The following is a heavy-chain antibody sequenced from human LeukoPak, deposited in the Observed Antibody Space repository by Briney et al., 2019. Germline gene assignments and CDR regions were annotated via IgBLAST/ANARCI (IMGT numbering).Heavy chain of an antibody. Sequence: GGSLRLSCAASEFTFRNYALTWVRQAPGRGLEWVSSIRGTGTYYADSEKGRFSVSRDNYRNRLYLQMSSLRVEDTAVYYCARDPNGDYIGAFDFQRWGQGTLVTVSS. J-gene: IGHJ1*01. D-gene: IGHD4-17*01. CDR1: EFTFRNYA. CDR3: ARDPNGDYIGAFDFQR. CDR2: IRGTGT. V-gene: IGHV3-23*01.